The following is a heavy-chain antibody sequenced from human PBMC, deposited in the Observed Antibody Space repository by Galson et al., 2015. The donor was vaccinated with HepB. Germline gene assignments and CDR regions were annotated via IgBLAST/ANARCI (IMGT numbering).Heavy chain of an antibody. V-gene: IGHV4-4*07. J-gene: IGHJ4*02. CDR2: IHSGGVT. D-gene: IGHD3-22*01. Sequence: LSLTCNVSGDSITNYYWSWIRQPAGKGLEWIGRIHSGGVTNYNPSLKSRVAMSVDASRNQISLKLSSVTAADTAIYFYARRDSSAWYFDLWGQGTRVTVSS. CDR3: ARRDSSAWYFDL. CDR1: GDSITNYY.